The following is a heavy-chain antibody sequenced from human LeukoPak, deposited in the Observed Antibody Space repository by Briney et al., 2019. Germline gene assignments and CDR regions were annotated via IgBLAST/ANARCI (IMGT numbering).Heavy chain of an antibody. V-gene: IGHV3-9*01. J-gene: IGHJ1*01. CDR2: ISWNSGSI. D-gene: IGHD6-13*01. CDR1: GFTFDDYA. CDR3: AKVSSSWYAEYFQH. Sequence: GGSLRLSCAASGFTFDDYAMHWVRQAPGKGLEWVSGISWNSGSIGYADSVKGRFTISRDNAKNSLYLQMNSLRAEDTALYYCAKVSSSWYAEYFQHWGQGTLVTVSS.